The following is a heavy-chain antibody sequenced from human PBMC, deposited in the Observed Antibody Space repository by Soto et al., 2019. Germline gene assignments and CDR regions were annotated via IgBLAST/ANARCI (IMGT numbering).Heavy chain of an antibody. Sequence: EVQLVESGGGLVQPGGSLRLSCAGSGFTFSSYDMNWVRQAPGKGLEWVSYINTRSSSMSYADSVKGRFTISRDNAKNSLYLQMNSLRAEDTAVYYCARDRYDSSGLHYWGQGTLVTVSS. CDR1: GFTFSSYD. D-gene: IGHD3-22*01. CDR2: INTRSSSM. J-gene: IGHJ4*02. V-gene: IGHV3-48*01. CDR3: ARDRYDSSGLHY.